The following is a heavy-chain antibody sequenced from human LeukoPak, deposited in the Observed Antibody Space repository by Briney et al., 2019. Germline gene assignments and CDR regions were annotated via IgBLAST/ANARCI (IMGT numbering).Heavy chain of an antibody. J-gene: IGHJ5*02. CDR2: IYYSGTT. Sequence: SEALSLTCTVSGGSIISSSYNWGWIRQPPGTGLEWIGTIYYSGTTYYNPSLQSRVTISVDTSKNEFSLKVNSVTAADTAVYYCARLPTGFPNWFDPWGQGTRVTVSS. CDR3: ARLPTGFPNWFDP. V-gene: IGHV4-39*01. D-gene: IGHD2-8*02. CDR1: GGSIISSSYN.